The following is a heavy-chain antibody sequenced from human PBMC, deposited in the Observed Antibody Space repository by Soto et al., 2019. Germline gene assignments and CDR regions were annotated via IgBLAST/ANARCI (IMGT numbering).Heavy chain of an antibody. J-gene: IGHJ3*02. D-gene: IGHD2-21*02. V-gene: IGHV4-4*02. CDR3: ARVPGVVVSADDAFDI. Sequence: QVQLQESGPGLVKPSGTLSLTCAVSGGSVSSSNWWSWVRQSPGKGLEWMGEIYHSGRAHYNPSLKSRATLSLDKSKNQFPLRLTSVTAADTAVYYCARVPGVVVSADDAFDIWGPGTRVIVSS. CDR2: IYHSGRA. CDR1: GGSVSSSNW.